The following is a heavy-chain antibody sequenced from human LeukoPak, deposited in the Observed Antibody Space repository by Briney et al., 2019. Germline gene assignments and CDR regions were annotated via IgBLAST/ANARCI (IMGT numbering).Heavy chain of an antibody. CDR1: GFTFDDYA. D-gene: IGHD2-21*02. V-gene: IGHV3-43D*03. CDR3: AKAYCGGDCYPDSDYYFDY. Sequence: PGGSLRLSCAASGFTFDDYAMHWVRQAPGKGLEWVSLISWDGGSTYYADSVKGRFTISRDNSKNSLYLQMNSLRAEDTALYYCAKAYCGGDCYPDSDYYFDYWGQGTLVTVSS. CDR2: ISWDGGST. J-gene: IGHJ4*02.